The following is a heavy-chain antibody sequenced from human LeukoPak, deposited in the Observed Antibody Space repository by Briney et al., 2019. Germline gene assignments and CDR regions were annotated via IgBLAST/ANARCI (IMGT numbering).Heavy chain of an antibody. V-gene: IGHV3-48*01. D-gene: IGHD1-26*01. CDR2: ISSSSSTI. CDR1: GFAVSTNY. Sequence: GGSLRLSCAASGFAVSTNYMNWVRQAPGKGLEWVSYISSSSSTIYYADSVEGRFTISRDNAKNSLYLQMNSLRAEDTAVYYCARVGSQGYFDYWGQGTLVTVSS. J-gene: IGHJ4*02. CDR3: ARVGSQGYFDY.